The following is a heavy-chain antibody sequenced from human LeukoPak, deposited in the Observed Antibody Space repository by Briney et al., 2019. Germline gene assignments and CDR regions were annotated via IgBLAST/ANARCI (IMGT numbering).Heavy chain of an antibody. Sequence: PGRSLRLSCAASGFTFSSYGMHWVRQAPGKGLEWVAVISYDGSNKYYADSVKGRFTISRDNSKNTLYLQMNSLRAEDTAVYYCAKGLHSPGSGWWVDYWGQGTLVTVSS. J-gene: IGHJ4*02. CDR2: ISYDGSNK. CDR1: GFTFSSYG. CDR3: AKGLHSPGSGWWVDY. D-gene: IGHD6-19*01. V-gene: IGHV3-30*18.